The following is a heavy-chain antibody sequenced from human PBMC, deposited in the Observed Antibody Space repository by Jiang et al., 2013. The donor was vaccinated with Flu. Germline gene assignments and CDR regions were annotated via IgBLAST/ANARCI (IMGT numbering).Heavy chain of an antibody. D-gene: IGHD3-22*01. CDR1: GGSISSYY. Sequence: GGSISSYYWSWIRQPPGKGLEWIGYIYYSGSTNYNPSLKSRVTISVDTSKNQFSLKLSSVTAADTAVYYCARQPSPYDSSGYFDYWGQGTLVTVSS. V-gene: IGHV4-59*01. CDR3: ARQPSPYDSSGYFDY. CDR2: IYYSGST. J-gene: IGHJ4*02.